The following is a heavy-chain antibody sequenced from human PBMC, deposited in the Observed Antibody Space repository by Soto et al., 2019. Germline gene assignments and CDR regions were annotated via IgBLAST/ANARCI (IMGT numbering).Heavy chain of an antibody. CDR2: INHSGST. D-gene: IGHD2-2*01. CDR3: ARGGYCSSTSCPDDYYYYYMDV. Sequence: PSETRSLTCAVYGVSFSGYYWSWIRQPPGKGLEWIGEINHSGSTNYNPSLKSRVTISVDTSKNQFSLKLSSVTAADTAVYYCARGGYCSSTSCPDDYYYYYMDVWGKGTTVTVSS. V-gene: IGHV4-34*01. J-gene: IGHJ6*03. CDR1: GVSFSGYY.